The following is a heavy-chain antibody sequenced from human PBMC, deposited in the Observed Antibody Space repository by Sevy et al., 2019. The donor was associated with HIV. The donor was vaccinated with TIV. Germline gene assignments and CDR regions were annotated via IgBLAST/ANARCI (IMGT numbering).Heavy chain of an antibody. Sequence: GGSLRLSCAASGFTFSSFSMKWVRQAPGKGLELVSSIGSSSSYIYYADSMKGRFTISRDNTKNSLYLQMTSLRAEDTAVYYCARGGYGSGSYSPSDYWGQGTLVTVSS. CDR3: ARGGYGSGSYSPSDY. V-gene: IGHV3-21*01. D-gene: IGHD3-10*01. J-gene: IGHJ4*02. CDR2: IGSSSSYI. CDR1: GFTFSSFS.